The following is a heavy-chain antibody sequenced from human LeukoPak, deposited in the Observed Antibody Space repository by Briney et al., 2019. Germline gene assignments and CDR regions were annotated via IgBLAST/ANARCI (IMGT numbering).Heavy chain of an antibody. Sequence: GGSLRLSCAASGFTFRSYGMHWVRQAPGKGLEWVAYIQNDGSNEQYADSVKGRFSISRDSSKNILYLQMNSLRAEDTAVYYCAKSASDSSGYKYYYYYYMDVWGKGTTVTISS. CDR2: IQNDGSNE. J-gene: IGHJ6*03. D-gene: IGHD3-22*01. V-gene: IGHV3-30*02. CDR1: GFTFRSYG. CDR3: AKSASDSSGYKYYYYYYMDV.